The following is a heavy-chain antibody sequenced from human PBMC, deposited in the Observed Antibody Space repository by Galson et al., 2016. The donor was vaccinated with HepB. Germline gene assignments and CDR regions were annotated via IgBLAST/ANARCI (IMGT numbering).Heavy chain of an antibody. J-gene: IGHJ6*02. CDR1: GFIFSNFG. Sequence: SLRLSCAASGFIFSNFGMHWVRQAPGKGLGWVAVISADGSVEYYADSVRGRFTISRDNSKNMLYLQMNSLSTDDTAVYYCAKDTARYCSSTSCSYGMDVWGQGTTVTVSS. CDR3: AKDTARYCSSTSCSYGMDV. D-gene: IGHD2-2*01. V-gene: IGHV3-30*18. CDR2: ISADGSVE.